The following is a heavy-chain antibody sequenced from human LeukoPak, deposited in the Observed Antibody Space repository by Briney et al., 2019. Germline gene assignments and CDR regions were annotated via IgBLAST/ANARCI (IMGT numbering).Heavy chain of an antibody. D-gene: IGHD6-19*01. V-gene: IGHV3-30-3*01. CDR1: GFTFSSYA. Sequence: PGRSLRLSCAASGFTFSSYAMHWVRQAPGKGLEWVAVISYDGSNKYYADSVKGRFTISRDNSNNTLYLQMNSLRAEDTAVYYCARAVAGTSFTNWGQGTLVTVSS. CDR2: ISYDGSNK. CDR3: ARAVAGTSFTN. J-gene: IGHJ4*02.